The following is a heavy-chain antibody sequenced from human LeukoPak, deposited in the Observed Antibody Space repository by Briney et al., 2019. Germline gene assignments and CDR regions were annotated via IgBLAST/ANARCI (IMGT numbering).Heavy chain of an antibody. CDR1: GGTFSSYA. D-gene: IGHD5-12*01. CDR2: INPNSGGT. V-gene: IGHV1-2*02. J-gene: IGHJ4*02. Sequence: GASVEVSCKASGGTFSSYAISWVRQAPGQGLEWMGWINPNSGGTNYAQKFQGRVTMTRDTSISTAYMELSRLRSDDTAVYYCARDFQGGYSGSRGWGQGTLVTVSS. CDR3: ARDFQGGYSGSRG.